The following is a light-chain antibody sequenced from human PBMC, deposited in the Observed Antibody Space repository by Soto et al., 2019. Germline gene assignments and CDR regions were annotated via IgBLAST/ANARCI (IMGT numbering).Light chain of an antibody. V-gene: IGKV3-20*01. CDR2: GAT. J-gene: IGKJ5*01. CDR1: QTVSSSY. Sequence: EIVLTQSPGTLSLSPGETATLSCRASQTVSSSYLAWYQQKPGQAPRLLMYGATSRATGIPDRFSGSGSGPDFTFAISRLEPEDFAVYYCQQFGTLITFGQGTRLEVK. CDR3: QQFGTLIT.